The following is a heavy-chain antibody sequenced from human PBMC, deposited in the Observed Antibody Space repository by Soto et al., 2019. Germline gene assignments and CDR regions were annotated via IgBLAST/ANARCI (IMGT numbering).Heavy chain of an antibody. CDR3: ARSLSQERFSATKGGDDAFDI. J-gene: IGHJ3*02. Sequence: SETLSLTCTVSGGSISSGGYSWSWIRQHPGKGLEWIGNIYYSGSTYYNPSLKSRVTISVDTSTNRFSLKLSSVTAAGTTVYYCARSLSQERFSATKGGDDAFDIWGQGTMVTVSS. V-gene: IGHV4-31*03. CDR1: GGSISSGGYS. D-gene: IGHD3-16*01. CDR2: IYYSGST.